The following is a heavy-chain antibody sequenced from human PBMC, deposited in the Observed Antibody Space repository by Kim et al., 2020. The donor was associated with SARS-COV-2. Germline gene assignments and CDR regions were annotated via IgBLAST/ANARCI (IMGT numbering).Heavy chain of an antibody. CDR2: ISSNGVYT. J-gene: IGHJ6*02. D-gene: IGHD3-10*01. V-gene: IGHV3-64D*09. CDR1: GFTFSSYA. CDR3: VRGGHTSYHFYGMDV. Sequence: GGSLRLSCSASGFTFSSYAMHWVRQAPGKGLEYVSVISSNGVYTYYADSMKGRFTISRDKSKNTLYLHMSSLRPEDTAMYYCVRGGHTSYHFYGMDVWG.